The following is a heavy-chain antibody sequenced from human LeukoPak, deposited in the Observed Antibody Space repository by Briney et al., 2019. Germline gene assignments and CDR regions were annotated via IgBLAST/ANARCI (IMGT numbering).Heavy chain of an antibody. Sequence: GGSLRLSCAASGFTFSSYEMNWVRQAPGKGLEWVSTISGSGGGTYYADSVKGRFTISRDNSKNTLYLQMNSLRAEDTAVYYCVKDQNYYGSGSYWVYWGQGTLVTVSS. CDR3: VKDQNYYGSGSYWVY. CDR2: ISGSGGGT. D-gene: IGHD3-10*01. V-gene: IGHV3-23*01. J-gene: IGHJ4*02. CDR1: GFTFSSYE.